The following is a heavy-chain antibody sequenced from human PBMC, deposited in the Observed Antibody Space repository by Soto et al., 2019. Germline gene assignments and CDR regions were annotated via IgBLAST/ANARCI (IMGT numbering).Heavy chain of an antibody. CDR3: AAYRGNNYYGMDV. J-gene: IGHJ6*02. CDR2: IVVGSGNT. D-gene: IGHD3-16*02. V-gene: IGHV1-58*01. Sequence: SVKVSCKASGFIFTGSAVQWVRQARGQRLEWIGWIVVGSGNTNYAQKFQERVTIIRDMSTSTAYMGLSSLRSEDTAVYYCAAYRGNNYYGMDVWGQGTTVTVSS. CDR1: GFIFTGSA.